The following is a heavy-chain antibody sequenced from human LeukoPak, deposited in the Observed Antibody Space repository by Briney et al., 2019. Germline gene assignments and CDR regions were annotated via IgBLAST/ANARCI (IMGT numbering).Heavy chain of an antibody. D-gene: IGHD3-3*01. Sequence: GGSLRLSCAASGFTFSSYGMHWVRQAPGKGLEWVAFIRYDGSNKYYADSVKGRFTISRDNSKNTLYLQMNSLRAEDTAVYYCAKDYGFWSGYCSLDYWGQGTLVTVSS. CDR3: AKDYGFWSGYCSLDY. V-gene: IGHV3-30*02. J-gene: IGHJ4*02. CDR1: GFTFSSYG. CDR2: IRYDGSNK.